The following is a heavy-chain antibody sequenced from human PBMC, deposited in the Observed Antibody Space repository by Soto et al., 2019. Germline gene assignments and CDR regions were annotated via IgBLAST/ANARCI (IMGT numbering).Heavy chain of an antibody. V-gene: IGHV4-31*03. J-gene: IGHJ4*02. Sequence: QVQLQESGPGLVRPSQTLSLTCTVSGASVNSDVYYWTWIRQHPEKGLEWIGYIYDSGSTYYNLSLESRVSISLDTPNNQFSLNLKSVTAADTAIYYCARAPHYEILAAIDYWGQGTLVTVSS. CDR3: ARAPHYEILAAIDY. D-gene: IGHD3-9*01. CDR1: GASVNSDVYY. CDR2: IYDSGST.